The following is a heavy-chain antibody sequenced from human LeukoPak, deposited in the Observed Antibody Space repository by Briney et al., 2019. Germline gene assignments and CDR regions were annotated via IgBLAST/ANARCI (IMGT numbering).Heavy chain of an antibody. CDR2: IYYSGST. CDR1: GGSISPYY. V-gene: IGHV4-59*08. Sequence: SPSETLSLTCTVSGGSISPYYWSWIRQTPGKGLEWIGHIYYSGSTSYNPSLKSRITISVDTSKNQFSLRLSSVTAADTAVYYCAKHLAPSSGYLTLDYWGQGTLVTVSS. CDR3: AKHLAPSSGYLTLDY. D-gene: IGHD3-22*01. J-gene: IGHJ4*02.